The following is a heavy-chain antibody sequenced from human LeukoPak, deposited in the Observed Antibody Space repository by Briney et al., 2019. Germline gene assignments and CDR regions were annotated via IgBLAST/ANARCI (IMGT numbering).Heavy chain of an antibody. CDR2: MNPNSGNT. Sequence: ASVKVSCKASGYTFTSYDINWVRQATGRGLEWMGWMNPNSGNTGYAQKFQGRVTMTRNTSISTAYMELSSLGSEDTAVYYCTSMVDRGPQGTGDYWGQGTLVTVSS. CDR1: GYTFTSYD. D-gene: IGHD1-14*01. CDR3: TSMVDRGPQGTGDY. V-gene: IGHV1-8*01. J-gene: IGHJ4*02.